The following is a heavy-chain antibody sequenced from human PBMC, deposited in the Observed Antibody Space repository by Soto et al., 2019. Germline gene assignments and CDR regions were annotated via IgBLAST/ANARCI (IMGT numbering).Heavy chain of an antibody. V-gene: IGHV3-30*18. CDR1: GFTFSSYG. CDR3: AKGITRRRIAAAGYYYYGMDV. D-gene: IGHD6-13*01. Sequence: GGSLRLSCAASGFTFSSYGMHWVRQAPGKXLEWVAVISYDGSNKYYADSVKGRFTISRDNSKNTLYLQMNSLRAEDTAVYYCAKGITRRRIAAAGYYYYGMDVWGQGTTVTVSS. J-gene: IGHJ6*02. CDR2: ISYDGSNK.